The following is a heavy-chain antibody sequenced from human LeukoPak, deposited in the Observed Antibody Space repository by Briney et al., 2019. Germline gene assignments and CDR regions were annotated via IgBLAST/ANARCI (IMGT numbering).Heavy chain of an antibody. V-gene: IGHV3-30*18. CDR2: LSNDGGRG. D-gene: IGHD6-13*01. CDR3: AKDGASTWYGDFEF. J-gene: IGHJ4*02. CDR1: GFTFNSNG. Sequence: GGSLRLSRAASGFTFNSNGVHWVRQAPGKGLEWVALLSNDGGRGWYADAVKGRFTISRDNSKNTLYLQMNSLRPEDTAVYYCAKDGASTWYGDFEFWGQGTLVTVSS.